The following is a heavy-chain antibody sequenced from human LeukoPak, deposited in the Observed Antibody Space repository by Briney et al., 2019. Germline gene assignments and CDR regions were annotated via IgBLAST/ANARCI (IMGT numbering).Heavy chain of an antibody. CDR1: GFVLSDYG. CDR2: VRNEGSNE. J-gene: IGHJ5*02. D-gene: IGHD5-12*01. CDR3: ARESDSGYHSEGPKT. V-gene: IGHV3-30*02. Sequence: GRSLRLSCTASGFVLSDYGMHCVRQAPGKGLVWVAFVRNEGSNEYCVGSVKGRFTICRDKSKNTLYRQMNSLRAEDTAVYSCARESDSGYHSEGPKTWGLGTLVTVSS.